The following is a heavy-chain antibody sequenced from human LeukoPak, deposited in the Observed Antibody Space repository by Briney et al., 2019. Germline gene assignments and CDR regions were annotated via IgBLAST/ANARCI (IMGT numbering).Heavy chain of an antibody. V-gene: IGHV4-38-2*02. Sequence: SETLSLTCTVSGYSLRNGYHWAWFRQPPGKGLEWIGSVSQSGSTYYNPSLKSRVTISVDTSKNQFSLKLSSVTAADTAVYYCARDRGVLLWFGEVAFDIWGQGTMVTVSS. CDR1: GYSLRNGYH. J-gene: IGHJ3*02. CDR2: VSQSGST. CDR3: ARDRGVLLWFGEVAFDI. D-gene: IGHD3-10*01.